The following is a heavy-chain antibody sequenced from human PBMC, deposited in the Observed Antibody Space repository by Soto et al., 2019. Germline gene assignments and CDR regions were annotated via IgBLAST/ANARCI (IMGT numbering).Heavy chain of an antibody. D-gene: IGHD3-10*01. CDR1: GGSMISYY. J-gene: IGHJ4*02. Sequence: SETLSLTCTVSGGSMISYYWSWIRQPPGRGLEWIGSIYYSGSTYYSPSLKSRVTMSVDTSKKQFSLKLSSVTAADTAVYYCARGFDYYGYYFDSWGQGTPVTVSS. V-gene: IGHV4-59*01. CDR2: IYYSGST. CDR3: ARGFDYYGYYFDS.